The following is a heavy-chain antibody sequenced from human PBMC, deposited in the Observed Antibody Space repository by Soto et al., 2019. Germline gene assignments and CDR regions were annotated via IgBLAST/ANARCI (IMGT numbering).Heavy chain of an antibody. J-gene: IGHJ4*02. D-gene: IGHD1-26*01. CDR1: GYSISGGYY. CDR3: ARSQTFGGSSDTDFDY. Sequence: PSETLSLTCAVSGYSISGGYYWAWIRQPPGKGLEWIGSIYHTGSTYYNPSLKSRVTISVDTSKNQFSLKLSSVTAADTAVYYCARSQTFGGSSDTDFDYWAQGTLVTVS. V-gene: IGHV4-38-2*01. CDR2: IYHTGST.